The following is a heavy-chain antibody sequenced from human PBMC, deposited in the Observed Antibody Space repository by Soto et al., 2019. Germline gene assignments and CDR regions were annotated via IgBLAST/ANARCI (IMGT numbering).Heavy chain of an antibody. CDR2: ISWSSGNI. CDR1: GFTFDDYA. Sequence: EVQLVESGGGVVQPGRSLRLSCTGSGFTFDDYAMYWVRQRPGAGLEWVAGISWSSGNIAHADSVKGRFTVSRANDMSSLYLQMNSLRVEDTAMYYCARGGSGALTAAAGRTNWFDPWGQGTLVIVSS. J-gene: IGHJ5*02. D-gene: IGHD6-13*01. V-gene: IGHV3-9*01. CDR3: ARGGSGALTAAAGRTNWFDP.